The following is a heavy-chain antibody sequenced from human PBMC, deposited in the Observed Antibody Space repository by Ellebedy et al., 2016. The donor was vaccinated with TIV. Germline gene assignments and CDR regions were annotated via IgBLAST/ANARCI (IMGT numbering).Heavy chain of an antibody. J-gene: IGHJ4*02. CDR2: IYSVGST. D-gene: IGHD6-19*01. CDR3: AKRSVTVADTGLLY. CDR1: GFTVGNNY. V-gene: IGHV3-66*01. Sequence: PGGSLRLSCAASGFTVGNNYMSWVRQAPGKGLEWVALIYSVGSTDYADSVRGRFTVSRDNSKNTLYLQMNSLKAEDTAVYYCAKRSVTVADTGLLYWGQGTLVTVSS.